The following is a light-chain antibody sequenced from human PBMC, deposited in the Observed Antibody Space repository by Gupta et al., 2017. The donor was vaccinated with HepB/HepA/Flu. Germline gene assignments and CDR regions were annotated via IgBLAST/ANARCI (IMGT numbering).Light chain of an antibody. V-gene: IGKV1-6*01. J-gene: IGKJ1*01. CDR3: LQDYHYPRT. CDR2: AAS. CDR1: QGIRSD. Sequence: AIQMTQSQSSLSASVGDRVTITCRASQGIRSDLGWYQQKPGKAPKLLIYAASNLQSGVPSRFSGSGSGTDFTLTISSLQPEDFATYYCLQDYHYPRTFGQGTKVEI.